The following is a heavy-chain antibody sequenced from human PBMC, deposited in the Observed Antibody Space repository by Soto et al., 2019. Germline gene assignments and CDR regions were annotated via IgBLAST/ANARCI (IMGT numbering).Heavy chain of an antibody. J-gene: IGHJ4*02. CDR2: ISPTGDTI. CDR1: GFTFSDYY. CDR3: VREGSAWSRGY. V-gene: IGHV3-11*01. D-gene: IGHD6-19*01. Sequence: GSLRLSCATSGFTFSDYYMSWIRQAPGKGLEWVSYISPTGDTIYYADSVKGRVTVSRDNAKNSLYLEMNSLRAGDTAVYYCVREGSAWSRGYWGQGTMVTVSS.